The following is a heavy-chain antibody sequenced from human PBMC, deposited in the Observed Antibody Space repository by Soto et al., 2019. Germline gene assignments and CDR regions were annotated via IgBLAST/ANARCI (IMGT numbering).Heavy chain of an antibody. V-gene: IGHV4-34*01. Sequence: SETLSLTCAVYGGSFSAYYWAWIRQSPGKRLEWIGEIDHSGSTNFNPSLKSRVIISVDTSKNQFSLKLNSVTAADTAVYYCARTNRRGVLFDYYYYVMDVWGQGATVTVSS. CDR3: ARTNRRGVLFDYYYYVMDV. CDR1: GGSFSAYY. J-gene: IGHJ6*02. CDR2: IDHSGST. D-gene: IGHD2-8*01.